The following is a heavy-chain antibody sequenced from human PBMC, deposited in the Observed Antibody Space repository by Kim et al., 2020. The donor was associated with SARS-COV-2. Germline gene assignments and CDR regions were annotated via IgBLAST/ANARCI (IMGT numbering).Heavy chain of an antibody. CDR3: ARDRGLCVTSSCRSYHYHMDV. V-gene: IGHV7-4-1*02. CDR1: GYSLTTHS. J-gene: IGHJ6*03. CDR2: INTNTGHP. D-gene: IGHD3-10*01. Sequence: ASVKVSCKASGYSLTTHSMNWVRQAPGQGLEWLGWINTNTGHPTYVQGLTGRLVFSLDTSVNTAFLEINGLQTEDTAVYYCARDRGLCVTSSCRSYHYHMDVWGKGTPVTVSS.